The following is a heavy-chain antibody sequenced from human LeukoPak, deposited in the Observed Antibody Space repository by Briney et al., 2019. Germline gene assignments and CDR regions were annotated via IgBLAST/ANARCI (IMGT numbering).Heavy chain of an antibody. Sequence: GRSLRLSCAASGFTFSSYGMHWVRQAPGKGLEWVAVISYDGSNKYYADSVKGRFTISRDNSKNTLYLQMNSLRAEDTAVYYCAKAGPGNYGGNSEATSDAFDIWGQRTMVTVSS. V-gene: IGHV3-30*18. J-gene: IGHJ3*02. CDR3: AKAGPGNYGGNSEATSDAFDI. CDR1: GFTFSSYG. D-gene: IGHD4-23*01. CDR2: ISYDGSNK.